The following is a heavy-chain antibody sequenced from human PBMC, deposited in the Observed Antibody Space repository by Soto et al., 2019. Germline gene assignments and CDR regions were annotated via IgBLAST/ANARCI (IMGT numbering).Heavy chain of an antibody. CDR1: GGTFSSYA. D-gene: IGHD2-15*01. V-gene: IGHV1-69*05. CDR3: ARDVCSGGSCYSYFDY. Sequence: GASVKVSCKASGGTFSSYAISWVRQAPGQGLEWMGGIIPNSGTTNYAQKFQGWVTMTRDKSTSTAYMELSRLRSDDTAVYYCARDVCSGGSCYSYFDYWGQGTLVTVSS. CDR2: IIPNSGTT. J-gene: IGHJ4*02.